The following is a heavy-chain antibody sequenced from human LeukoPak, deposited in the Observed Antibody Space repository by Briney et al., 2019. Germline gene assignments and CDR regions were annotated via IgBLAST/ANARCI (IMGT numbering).Heavy chain of an antibody. D-gene: IGHD2-15*01. CDR3: ARVGCSGGSCYSHPKRYVDY. CDR1: GGSISSGGYY. CDR2: IYYSGST. J-gene: IGHJ4*02. Sequence: SETLSLTCTVSGGSISSGGYYWSWIRQHPGKGLEWIGYIYYSGSTYYNPSLKSRVTISVDTSKNQFSLKLSSVTAADTAVYYCARVGCSGGSCYSHPKRYVDYWGQGTLVTVSS. V-gene: IGHV4-31*03.